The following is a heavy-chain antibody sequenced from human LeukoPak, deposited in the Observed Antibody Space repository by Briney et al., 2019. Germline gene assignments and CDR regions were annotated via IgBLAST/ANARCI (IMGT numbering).Heavy chain of an antibody. CDR3: ARDRMACFDY. CDR1: GVTFSSYA. CDR2: ISGSGGST. Sequence: PGGSLRLSCAASGVTFSSYAMSWVRQAPGKGLEWVSAISGSGGSTYYADSVKGRFTISRDNSKNTLYLQMNSLRDEDTAVYYCARDRMACFDYWGQGTLVTVSS. V-gene: IGHV3-23*01. J-gene: IGHJ4*02. D-gene: IGHD5-24*01.